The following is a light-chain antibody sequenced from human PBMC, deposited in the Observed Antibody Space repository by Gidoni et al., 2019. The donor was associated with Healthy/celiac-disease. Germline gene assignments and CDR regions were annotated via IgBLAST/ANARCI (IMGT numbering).Light chain of an antibody. CDR2: GNS. Sequence: QSVLTQPPSVSGAPGQRVTISCTGSSSNIGTGYDVHWYQHLPGTAPKLLIYGNSNRPSGVPDRFSCSKSGTSASRAITGLQAEDEADYYCQSYDSSLSDWVFGGGTKLTVL. CDR3: QSYDSSLSDWV. CDR1: SSNIGTGYD. V-gene: IGLV1-40*01. J-gene: IGLJ3*02.